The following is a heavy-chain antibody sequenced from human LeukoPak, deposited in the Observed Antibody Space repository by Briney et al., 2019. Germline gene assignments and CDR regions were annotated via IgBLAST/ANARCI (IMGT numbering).Heavy chain of an antibody. CDR3: SKESWHT. V-gene: IGHV3-23*01. CDR2: ITRGTT. CDR1: GVTFYNYA. D-gene: IGHD5-24*01. Sequence: GGSLRLSCADSGVTFYNYAVNRVRQAPGKGLEWVSTITRGTTYYADSVKGRFTISGDTSTNTLYLQMDNLTVEDTAVYYCSKESWHTWGQGTLVTVSP. J-gene: IGHJ5*02.